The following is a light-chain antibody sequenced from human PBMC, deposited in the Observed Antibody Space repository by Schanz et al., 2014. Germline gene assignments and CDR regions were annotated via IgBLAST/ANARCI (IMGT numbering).Light chain of an antibody. J-gene: IGLJ2*01. CDR3: SSFTSSSSCL. V-gene: IGLV2-14*03. CDR1: SSDVGGYNY. CDR2: DVS. Sequence: QSALTQPASVSGSPGQSITISCTGTSSDVGGYNYVSWYQHHPGKAPKLMIYDVSNRPSGVSNRFSGSKSGNTASLTISDLQDEEEVDYYCSSFTSSSSCLFGGGTKLPVL.